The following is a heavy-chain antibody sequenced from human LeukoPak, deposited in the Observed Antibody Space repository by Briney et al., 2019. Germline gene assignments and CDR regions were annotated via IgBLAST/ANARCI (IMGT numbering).Heavy chain of an antibody. D-gene: IGHD5-12*01. CDR2: ISAYNGDT. Sequence: ASVKVSCKASGYTFRNYGITWVRQAPGQGLEWMGWISAYNGDTHYAQNLQGRATMTTDTSTSTAYMELRSLRSDDTAVYYCARDPTNTSGYYAYFGYWGQGTLVTVSS. CDR3: ARDPTNTSGYYAYFGY. V-gene: IGHV1-18*01. CDR1: GYTFRNYG. J-gene: IGHJ4*02.